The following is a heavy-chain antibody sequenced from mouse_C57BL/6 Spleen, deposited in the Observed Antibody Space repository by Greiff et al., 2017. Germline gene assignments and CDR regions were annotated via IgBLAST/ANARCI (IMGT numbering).Heavy chain of an antibody. CDR3: ARIRYYGSSYGFDY. CDR2: ISGGGGNT. CDR1: GFTFSRYT. V-gene: IGHV5-9*01. Sequence: EVKLVESGGGLVKPGGSLKLSCAASGFTFSRYTMSWVRQTPEKRLEWVATISGGGGNTYYPDSVKGRFTISRDKAKNTLYLQMSSLRSEDTALYYGARIRYYGSSYGFDYWGQGTTLTVSS. D-gene: IGHD1-1*01. J-gene: IGHJ2*01.